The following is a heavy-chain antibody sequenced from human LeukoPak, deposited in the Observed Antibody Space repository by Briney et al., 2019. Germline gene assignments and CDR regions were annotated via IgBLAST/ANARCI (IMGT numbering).Heavy chain of an antibody. V-gene: IGHV1-2*02. Sequence: WASVNVSCKASGYTFTGYYMHWVRQAPGQGLEWMGWINPNSGGTNYTQKFQGRVTMTRDTSISTAYMELSRLSSDDTAVYYCARGGWAPLDILAGTTSPGDAFDIWGQGTMVTVSS. D-gene: IGHD3-9*01. CDR3: ARGGWAPLDILAGTTSPGDAFDI. J-gene: IGHJ3*02. CDR1: GYTFTGYY. CDR2: INPNSGGT.